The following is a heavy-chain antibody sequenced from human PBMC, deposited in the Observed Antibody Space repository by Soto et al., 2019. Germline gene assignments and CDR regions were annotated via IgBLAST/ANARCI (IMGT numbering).Heavy chain of an antibody. D-gene: IGHD3-3*01. Sequence: LRLSCAASGFTFSSYAMSWVRQAPGKGLEWVSAISGSGGSTYYADSVKGRFTISRDNSKNTLYLQMNSLRAEDTAVYYCAKAHTARTITIFGVVVTDFDYWGQGTLVTV. CDR3: AKAHTARTITIFGVVVTDFDY. CDR2: ISGSGGST. V-gene: IGHV3-23*01. CDR1: GFTFSSYA. J-gene: IGHJ4*02.